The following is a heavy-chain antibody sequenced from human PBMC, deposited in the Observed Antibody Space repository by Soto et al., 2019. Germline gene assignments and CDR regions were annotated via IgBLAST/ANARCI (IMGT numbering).Heavy chain of an antibody. Sequence: AVYGGSFSGYHWTWIRQSPGKGLECIGEISHSGVTNYNPSFKSRVTMSIDTSKKQFSLNLSSVTAADTAVYYCARGFKNDFENSGYYYSFWGQGSPVTVST. V-gene: IGHV4-34*01. CDR2: ISHSGVT. CDR3: ARGFKNDFENSGYYYSF. CDR1: GGSFSGYH. J-gene: IGHJ4*02. D-gene: IGHD3-22*01.